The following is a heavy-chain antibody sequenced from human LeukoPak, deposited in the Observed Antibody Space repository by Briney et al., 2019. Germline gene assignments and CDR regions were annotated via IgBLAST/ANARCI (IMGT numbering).Heavy chain of an antibody. J-gene: IGHJ4*02. CDR2: ISSSSSYI. D-gene: IGHD1-1*01. V-gene: IGHV3-21*01. CDR1: RFTFTSHS. Sequence: GGSLRLSCAASRFTFTSHSMNWVSQAPGKGLEWVSYISSSSSYIYYADSVKGRFTISRDNAETSLYLKMNSLRAEDTAVYSCARDPPLSTGTSGFDYWGQGTLVTVSS. CDR3: ARDPPLSTGTSGFDY.